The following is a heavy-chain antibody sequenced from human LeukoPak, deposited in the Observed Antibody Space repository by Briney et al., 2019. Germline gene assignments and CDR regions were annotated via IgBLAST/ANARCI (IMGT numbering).Heavy chain of an antibody. D-gene: IGHD3-9*01. CDR1: GFTFSDYG. CDR3: AGGTGFIIKD. V-gene: IGHV3-64*04. J-gene: IGHJ4*02. Sequence: GGSLRLSCSVSGFTFSDYGMHWVRQAPGKGLEYVSAISRNGDKTYHADTVKGRFTISRDNAKNSLYLQMNNLRVEDTAMYYCAGGTGFIIKDWGQGTLVTVSS. CDR2: ISRNGDKT.